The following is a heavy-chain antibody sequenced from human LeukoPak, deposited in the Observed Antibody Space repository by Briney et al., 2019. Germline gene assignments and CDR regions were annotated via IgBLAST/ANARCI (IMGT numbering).Heavy chain of an antibody. Sequence: PGGSLRLSCAASGFTFSSYAMSWVRQAPGKGLEWVSAISGSGGSTYYADSVKGRFTISRDNSKNTLYLQMNSLRAEDTAVYYCAKDRSRDGYNYPYYFDYWGQGTLVTVSS. J-gene: IGHJ4*02. CDR1: GFTFSSYA. V-gene: IGHV3-23*01. CDR3: AKDRSRDGYNYPYYFDY. D-gene: IGHD5-24*01. CDR2: ISGSGGST.